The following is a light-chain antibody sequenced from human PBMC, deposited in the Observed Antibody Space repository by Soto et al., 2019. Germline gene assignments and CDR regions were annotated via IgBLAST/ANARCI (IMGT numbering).Light chain of an antibody. CDR1: QSVSNNY. V-gene: IGKV3D-20*02. J-gene: IGKJ4*01. CDR2: GAS. CDR3: QQRNNWVT. Sequence: EILLTQSPGTLSLSPGEGGTLSCRASQSVSNNYLAWYQPKPGKAPRLLIYGASNRATGIPARLSGTGSGTEFGPTIRSLEPEDYAVYYCQQRNNWVTFGGGTKVDIK.